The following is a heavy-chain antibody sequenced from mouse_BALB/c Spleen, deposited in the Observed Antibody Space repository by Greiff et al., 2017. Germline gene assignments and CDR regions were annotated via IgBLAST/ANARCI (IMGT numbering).Heavy chain of an antibody. V-gene: IGHV5-12-1*01. CDR1: GFAFSSYD. Sequence: EVQVVESGGGLVKPGGSLKLSCAASGFAFSSYDMSWVRQTPEKRLEWVAYISSGGGSTYYPDTVKGRFTISRDNAKNTLYLQMSSLKSEDTAMYYCARQLGLRNYAMDYWGQGTSVTVSS. CDR2: ISSGGGST. J-gene: IGHJ4*01. CDR3: ARQLGLRNYAMDY. D-gene: IGHD3-1*01.